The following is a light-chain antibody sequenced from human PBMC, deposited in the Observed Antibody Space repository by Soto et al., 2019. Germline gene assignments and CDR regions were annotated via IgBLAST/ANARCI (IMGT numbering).Light chain of an antibody. J-gene: IGKJ1*01. CDR2: DSS. CDR3: QPYNSDSRT. V-gene: IGKV1-5*01. CDR1: QSISTW. Sequence: DIQMTHSPSTLSASVVDIFTVTCRASQSISTWLAWYQPKPGRAPKLLIYDSSSLESGVPSRFSGSGSGTDFTLTISSLQPDDFATYYCQPYNSDSRTFGQGNKGAIK.